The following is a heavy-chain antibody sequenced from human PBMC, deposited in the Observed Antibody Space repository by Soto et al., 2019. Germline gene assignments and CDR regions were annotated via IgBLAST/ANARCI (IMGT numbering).Heavy chain of an antibody. Sequence: DVLLVESGGGLVQPGRSLRLSCAVSGFNFGNYAMHWVRQAPGKGLEWVAAINWNSDKVAYAGSVLGRFTIFRDSAKNSLHLQMNDLTTEDTAFYYCAKDKGGTPYYIDSWGQGILVTVSS. V-gene: IGHV3-9*01. D-gene: IGHD6-25*01. CDR3: AKDKGGTPYYIDS. CDR2: INWNSDKV. J-gene: IGHJ4*02. CDR1: GFNFGNYA.